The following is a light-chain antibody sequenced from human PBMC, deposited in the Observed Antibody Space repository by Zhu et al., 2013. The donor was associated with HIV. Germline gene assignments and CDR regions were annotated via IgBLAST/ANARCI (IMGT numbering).Light chain of an antibody. J-gene: IGKJ2*01. CDR3: QQFNARQYT. V-gene: IGKV1-5*01. CDR2: DAS. CDR1: QSVSKW. Sequence: DIQMTQTPSTLPASVGDRVTITCRASQSVSKWVAWYQQKPGKAPKLLIYDASSLESGVPSRFSGSGSRTEFSLTISSLQPDDFGTYYCQQFNARQYTFGPGTKLEI.